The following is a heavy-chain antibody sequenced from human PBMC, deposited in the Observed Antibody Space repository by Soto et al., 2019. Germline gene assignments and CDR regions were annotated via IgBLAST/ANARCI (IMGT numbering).Heavy chain of an antibody. D-gene: IGHD5-18*01. CDR2: VYFSGST. J-gene: IGHJ5*02. Sequence: PSATLSLACTVSGGSISSYYWSWIRQPAGKGLQWVGHVYFSGSTNYNPSLKSRVTISVDTSKNQFSLKLRSVTAGDTAVYYCARVPVDTYMIYWSDPWGPGTLVTVSS. CDR3: ARVPVDTYMIYWSDP. V-gene: IGHV4-4*07. CDR1: GGSISSYY.